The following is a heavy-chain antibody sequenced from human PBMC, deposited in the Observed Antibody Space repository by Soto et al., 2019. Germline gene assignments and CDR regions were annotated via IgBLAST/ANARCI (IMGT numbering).Heavy chain of an antibody. CDR1: GYSISSGYY. CDR2: IYHSGST. J-gene: IGHJ4*02. V-gene: IGHV4-38-2*01. Sequence: PSETLSLTCAVPGYSISSGYYWGWIRQPPGKGLEWIGSIYHSGSTYYNPSLKSRVTISVDTSKNQFSLKLSSVTAADTAVYYCARVTPGYYDSSGPLSNWGQGTLVTVSS. CDR3: ARVTPGYYDSSGPLSN. D-gene: IGHD3-22*01.